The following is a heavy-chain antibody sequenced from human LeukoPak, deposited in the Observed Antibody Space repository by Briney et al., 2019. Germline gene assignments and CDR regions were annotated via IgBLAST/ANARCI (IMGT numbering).Heavy chain of an antibody. J-gene: IGHJ5*02. CDR3: ARGYGDYPNWFDP. V-gene: IGHV1-69*13. D-gene: IGHD4-17*01. Sequence: ASVKVSCKASGYTFTSYGISWVRQAPGQGLEWMGGIIPIFGTANYAQKFQGRVTITAGESTSTAYMELSSLRSEDTAVYYCARGYGDYPNWFDPWGQGTLVTVSS. CDR2: IIPIFGTA. CDR1: GYTFTSYG.